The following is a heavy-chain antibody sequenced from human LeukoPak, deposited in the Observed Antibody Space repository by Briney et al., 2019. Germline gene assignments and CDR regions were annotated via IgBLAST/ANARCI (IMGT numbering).Heavy chain of an antibody. Sequence: PGGSLRLSCAASGFTFTSYSMNWVRQAPGKGLEWVSSICISSSYIYYADSVKGRFTISRDNAKNSLYLQMNSLRAEDTAVYYCAREAAPGLFDYWGQGTLVTVSS. V-gene: IGHV3-21*01. J-gene: IGHJ4*02. CDR1: GFTFTSYS. CDR2: ICISSSYI. CDR3: AREAAPGLFDY. D-gene: IGHD2-15*01.